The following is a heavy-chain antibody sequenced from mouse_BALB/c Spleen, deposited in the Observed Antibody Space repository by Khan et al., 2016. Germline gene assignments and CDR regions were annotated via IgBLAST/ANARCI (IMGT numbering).Heavy chain of an antibody. CDR3: AKMVYFDSDGAWFAY. CDR1: GFSLTTYA. V-gene: IGHV2-5-1*01. Sequence: QVQLKQSGPSLVQPSQSLSINCIVSGFSLTTYAVHWVRQSPGKGLEWLGVIWGGGTTDYNAAFMSRLSITKDNSKSQVFFKMNSLQSDDTAIYXCAKMVYFDSDGAWFAYWGQGSLVTVST. CDR2: IWGGGTT. J-gene: IGHJ3*01. D-gene: IGHD2-4*01.